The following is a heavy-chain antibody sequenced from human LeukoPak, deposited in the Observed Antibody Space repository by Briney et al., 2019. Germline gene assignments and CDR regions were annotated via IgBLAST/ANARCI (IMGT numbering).Heavy chain of an antibody. J-gene: IGHJ3*02. Sequence: ASETLSLTCTVSGGSISSYYWSWIRQPAGKGLEWIGRIYTSGSTNYNPSLKSRVTMSVDTSKNQFSLKLSSVTAADTAMYYCASAGWGSYRSNDAIDIWGQGTMVTVSS. V-gene: IGHV4-4*07. CDR1: GGSISSYY. D-gene: IGHD3-16*02. CDR2: IYTSGST. CDR3: ASAGWGSYRSNDAIDI.